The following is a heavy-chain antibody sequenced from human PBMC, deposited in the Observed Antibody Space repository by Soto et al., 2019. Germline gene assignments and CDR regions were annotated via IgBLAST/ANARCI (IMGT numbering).Heavy chain of an antibody. J-gene: IGHJ4*02. CDR3: ARGGVTMIVVVDY. CDR1: GFTFSSYA. V-gene: IGHV3-30-3*01. Sequence: SGGSLRLSCAASGFTFSSYAMHWVRQAPGKGLEWVAVISYDGSNKYYADSVKGRFTISRDNSKNTLYLQMNSLRAEDTAVYYCARGGVTMIVVVDYWGQGTLVTVSS. CDR2: ISYDGSNK. D-gene: IGHD3-22*01.